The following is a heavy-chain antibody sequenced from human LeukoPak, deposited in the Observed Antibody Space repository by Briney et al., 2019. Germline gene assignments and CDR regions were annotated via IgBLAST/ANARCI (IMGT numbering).Heavy chain of an antibody. V-gene: IGHV4-59*01. D-gene: IGHD6-19*01. Sequence: SETLSLTCAVYGGSFSGYYWSWIRQPPGKGLEWIGYIYYSGSTNYNPSLKSRVTISVDTSKNQFSLKLSSVTAADTAVYYCAKHSSGWPGFDYWGQGTLVTVSS. CDR1: GGSFSGYY. J-gene: IGHJ4*02. CDR2: IYYSGST. CDR3: AKHSSGWPGFDY.